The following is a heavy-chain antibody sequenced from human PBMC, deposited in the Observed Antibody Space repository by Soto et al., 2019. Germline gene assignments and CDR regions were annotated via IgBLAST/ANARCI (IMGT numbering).Heavy chain of an antibody. CDR2: IYYSGST. D-gene: IGHD6-13*01. V-gene: IGHV4-31*03. Sequence: SETLSLTCTVSGVSISSGGYYWSWIRQHPGKGLEWIVYIYYSGSTYYNPSLKCRVTISVDTSKNQFSLKLSSVTAADTAVYFCARDTPGAAAGVGNWFDPWGQGTLVTVSS. J-gene: IGHJ5*02. CDR3: ARDTPGAAAGVGNWFDP. CDR1: GVSISSGGYY.